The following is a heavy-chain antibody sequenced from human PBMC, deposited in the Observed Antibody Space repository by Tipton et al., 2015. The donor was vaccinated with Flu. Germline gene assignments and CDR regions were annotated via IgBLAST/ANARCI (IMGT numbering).Heavy chain of an antibody. CDR2: IYYSGST. J-gene: IGHJ6*02. CDR3: ARDLGRPHSTRGNYYYGMDV. D-gene: IGHD2-2*01. CDR1: GGSINRYY. V-gene: IGHV4-59*01. Sequence: TLSLTCTVSGGSINRYYWSWIRQPPGKGLEWMGNIYYSGSTYYNPSLKSRVTISVDTSKNQFSLKLSSVTAADTAVYYCARDLGRPHSTRGNYYYGMDVWGQGTTVTVSS.